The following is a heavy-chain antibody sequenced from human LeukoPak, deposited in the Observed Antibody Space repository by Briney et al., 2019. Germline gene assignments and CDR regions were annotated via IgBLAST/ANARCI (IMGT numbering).Heavy chain of an antibody. V-gene: IGHV3-11*01. J-gene: IGHJ6*03. D-gene: IGHD3-10*01. Sequence: GGSLRLSCAASGFTFSDYYMSWIRQAPGKGLEWVSYISSSGSTIYYADSVKGRFTISRDNAKNSLYLQMNSLRAEDTAVYYRAREGRGSYYYYMDVWGKGTTVTVSS. CDR1: GFTFSDYY. CDR2: ISSSGSTI. CDR3: AREGRGSYYYYMDV.